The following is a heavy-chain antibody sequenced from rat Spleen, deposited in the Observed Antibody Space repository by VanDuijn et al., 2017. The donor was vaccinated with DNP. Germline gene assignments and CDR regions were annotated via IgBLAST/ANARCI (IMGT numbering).Heavy chain of an antibody. Sequence: EVRLQESGPGLVQPSQSLSLTCSVTGYSITSNYWAWIRKFPGNKMEWIGYINYSGSTGYNPSLKSRISITRDTSKNQFFLQLNPVTTEDTATYYCARGVSSYYGYNSYWYFDFWGPGTMVTVSS. CDR3: ARGVSSYYGYNSYWYFDF. V-gene: IGHV3-1*01. CDR1: GYSITSNY. D-gene: IGHD1-9*01. CDR2: INYSGST. J-gene: IGHJ1*01.